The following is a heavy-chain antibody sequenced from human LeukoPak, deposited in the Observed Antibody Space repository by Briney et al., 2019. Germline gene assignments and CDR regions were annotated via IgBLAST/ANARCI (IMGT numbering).Heavy chain of an antibody. V-gene: IGHV4-61*05. CDR2: IYYSGST. CDR3: ARARPLWFGVNDY. Sequence: PSETLSLTCTVSGGSISSSSYYWGWIRQPPGKGLEWIGYIYYSGSTNYNPSLKSRVTISVDTSKNQFSLKLSSVTAADTAVYYCARARPLWFGVNDYWGQGTLVTVSS. CDR1: GGSISSSSYY. J-gene: IGHJ4*02. D-gene: IGHD3-10*01.